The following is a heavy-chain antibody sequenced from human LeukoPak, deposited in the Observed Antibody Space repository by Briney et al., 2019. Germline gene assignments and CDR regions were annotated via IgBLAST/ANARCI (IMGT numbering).Heavy chain of an antibody. D-gene: IGHD1-26*01. J-gene: IGHJ4*02. CDR1: GYSFTXXX. Sequence: GYSFTXXXXXXXXXXPGKXXXGXXIIYPGDSDTRYSPSFQGQVTISADKSISTAYLQWSSLKASDTAMYYCARPAIVGATNPFDYWGQGTLVTVSS. CDR2: IYPGDSDT. V-gene: IGHV5-51*01. CDR3: ARPAIVGATNPFDY.